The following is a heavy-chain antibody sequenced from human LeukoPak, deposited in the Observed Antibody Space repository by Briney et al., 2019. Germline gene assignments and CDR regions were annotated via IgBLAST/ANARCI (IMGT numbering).Heavy chain of an antibody. D-gene: IGHD2-21*02. V-gene: IGHV3-21*01. Sequence: GGSLRLSCAASGFTFSSYSMNWVRQAPGKGLEWVSPISSSSSYIYYADSVKGRFTISRDNAKNSLYLQMNSLRAEDTAVYYCARFFKRQTYCGGDCYSGDYWGQGTLVTVSS. CDR3: ARFFKRQTYCGGDCYSGDY. CDR1: GFTFSSYS. J-gene: IGHJ4*02. CDR2: ISSSSSYI.